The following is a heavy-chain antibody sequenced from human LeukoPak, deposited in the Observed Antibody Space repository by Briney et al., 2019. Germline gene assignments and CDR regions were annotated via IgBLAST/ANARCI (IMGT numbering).Heavy chain of an antibody. Sequence: GGSLRLSCAASGFTFSSYAMSWVRQAPGKGLEWVSAISGSGGSTYYADSVKGRFTISRDNSKNTLYLQMNSLRAEDTAVYYCARPSIWGMGMAPAAPDYWGQGTLVTVSS. J-gene: IGHJ4*02. D-gene: IGHD2-2*01. CDR1: GFTFSSYA. V-gene: IGHV3-23*01. CDR2: ISGSGGST. CDR3: ARPSIWGMGMAPAAPDY.